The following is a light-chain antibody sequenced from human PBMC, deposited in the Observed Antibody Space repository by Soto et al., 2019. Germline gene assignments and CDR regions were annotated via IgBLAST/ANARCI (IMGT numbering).Light chain of an antibody. V-gene: IGKV2-29*03. J-gene: IGKJ4*01. Sequence: VMTRNPLSLSFPLGRPAPISCKSSQGSLPVDGGTYFYWYLQRPGQPPHLLMAEVSRRPAGVPDRVSGTGSGTDFTLKISRVEAEDTGVYYCMQAAHLPLTFGGGTKVEI. CDR1: QGSLPVDGGTY. CDR2: EVS. CDR3: MQAAHLPLT.